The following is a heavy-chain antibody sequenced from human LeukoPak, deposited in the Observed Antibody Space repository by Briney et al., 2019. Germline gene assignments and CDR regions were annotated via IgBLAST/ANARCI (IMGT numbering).Heavy chain of an antibody. V-gene: IGHV1-2*02. CDR3: ARAKVKPGIAAAGTVY. J-gene: IGHJ4*02. CDR2: INPNSGGT. CDR1: GYTFTGYY. D-gene: IGHD6-13*01. Sequence: ASVKVSCKASGYTFTGYYMHWVRQAPGQGLEWMGWINPNSGGTNYAQKFQGRVTMTSDTSISTAYMELSRLRSDDTAVYYCARAKVKPGIAAAGTVYWGQGTLVTVSS.